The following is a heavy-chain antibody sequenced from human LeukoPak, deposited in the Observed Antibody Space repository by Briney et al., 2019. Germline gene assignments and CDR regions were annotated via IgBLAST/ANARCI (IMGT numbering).Heavy chain of an antibody. CDR2: ISGSGGSI. Sequence: GGSLRLSCAASGFTFSSYAMSWVRQAPGKGLEWVSAISGSGGSIYYADSVKGRLTISRDNSKNTLYLQMNSLRAEDTAVYYCAKGTNWNYYFDYWGQGTLVTVSS. J-gene: IGHJ4*02. CDR3: AKGTNWNYYFDY. CDR1: GFTFSSYA. V-gene: IGHV3-23*01. D-gene: IGHD1-7*01.